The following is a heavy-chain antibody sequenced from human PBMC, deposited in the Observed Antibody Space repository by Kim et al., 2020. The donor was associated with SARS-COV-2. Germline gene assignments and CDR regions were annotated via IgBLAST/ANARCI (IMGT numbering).Heavy chain of an antibody. V-gene: IGHV3-33*05. CDR2: ISYDGSNK. CDR3: ARSGAFDSLGYIDY. Sequence: GGSLRLSCAASGFTFSSYGMHWVRQAPGKGLEWVAVISYDGSNKYYADSVKGRFTISRDNSKNTLYLQMNSLRAEDTAVYYCARSGAFDSLGYIDYWGQGTLVTVSS. D-gene: IGHD3-9*01. CDR1: GFTFSSYG. J-gene: IGHJ4*02.